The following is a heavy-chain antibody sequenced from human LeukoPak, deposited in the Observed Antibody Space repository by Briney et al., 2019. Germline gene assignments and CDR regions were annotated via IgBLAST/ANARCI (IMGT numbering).Heavy chain of an antibody. J-gene: IGHJ6*03. CDR2: IIPIFGTA. V-gene: IGHV1-69*05. Sequence: SVKVSCKASGGTFSSYAISWVRQAPGQGLEWMGGIIPIFGTANYAQKFHGRVTITTDESTSTAYMELSSLRSEDTAVYYCASNWSYRPGYYYYMDVWGKGTTVTVSS. D-gene: IGHD1-26*01. CDR3: ASNWSYRPGYYYYMDV. CDR1: GGTFSSYA.